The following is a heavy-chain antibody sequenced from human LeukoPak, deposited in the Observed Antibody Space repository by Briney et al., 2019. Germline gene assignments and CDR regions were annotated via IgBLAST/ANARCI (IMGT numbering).Heavy chain of an antibody. CDR1: GGTFSSYA. V-gene: IGHV1-69*13. J-gene: IGHJ5*02. CDR3: AREYEDWFDP. Sequence: ASVKVSCTASGGTFSSYAISWVRQAPGQGLEWMGGIIPIFGTANYAQKFQGRVTITADESTSTAYMELSSLRSEDTAVYYCAREYEDWFDPWGQGTLVTVSS. CDR2: IIPIFGTA. D-gene: IGHD3-3*01.